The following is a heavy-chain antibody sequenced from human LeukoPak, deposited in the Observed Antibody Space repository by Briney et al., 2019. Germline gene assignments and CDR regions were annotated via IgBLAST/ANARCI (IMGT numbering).Heavy chain of an antibody. D-gene: IGHD3-22*01. CDR2: ISGSGGST. V-gene: IGHV3-23*01. J-gene: IGHJ4*02. Sequence: PGGSLRLSCAASGFTFSSYAMSWVRQAPGKGLEWVSAISGSGGSTYYADSVKGRFTISRDNSKNTLYLQMNSLRAEDTAVYYCAKNGDTMIVVVEYYFDYWGQGTLVTVSS. CDR3: AKNGDTMIVVVEYYFDY. CDR1: GFTFSSYA.